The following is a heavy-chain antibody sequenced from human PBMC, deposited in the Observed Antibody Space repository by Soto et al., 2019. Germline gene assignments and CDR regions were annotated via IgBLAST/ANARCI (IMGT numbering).Heavy chain of an antibody. V-gene: IGHV1-3*01. J-gene: IGHJ6*02. CDR1: GYTFTSYA. CDR3: ARGGYSYGYYGMDV. Sequence: ASVKVSCKASGYTFTSYAMHWVRQAPGQRLEWMGWINAGNGNTKYSQKFQGRVTITRDTSASTAYMELSSLRSEDMAVYYCARGGYSYGYYGMDVWGQGTTVTVSS. CDR2: INAGNGNT. D-gene: IGHD5-18*01.